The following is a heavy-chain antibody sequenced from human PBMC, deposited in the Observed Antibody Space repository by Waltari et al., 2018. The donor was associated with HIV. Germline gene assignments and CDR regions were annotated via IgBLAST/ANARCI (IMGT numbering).Heavy chain of an antibody. D-gene: IGHD3-22*01. CDR3: ARDRRKYYYDSSALDY. V-gene: IGHV3-21*01. CDR2: ISSSSSYI. CDR1: GFTFSSYS. J-gene: IGHJ4*02. Sequence: EVQLVESGGGLVKPGGSLRLSCAASGFTFSSYSMNWVRQAPGKGLEWVSSISSSSSYIYYADSGKGRFTITRDNAKNSRYLQMNSLRAEDTAVYYCARDRRKYYYDSSALDYWGQGTLATVSS.